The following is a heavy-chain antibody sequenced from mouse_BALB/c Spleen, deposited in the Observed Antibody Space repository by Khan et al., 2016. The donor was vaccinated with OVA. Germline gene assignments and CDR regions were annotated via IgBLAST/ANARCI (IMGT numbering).Heavy chain of an antibody. CDR2: IWGDGNT. V-gene: IGHV2-3*01. J-gene: IGHJ3*01. Sequence: QVQLKESGPGLVAPSQSPSITCTVAGLSLSNYGVSWVRQPPGKGLEWLGVIWGDGNTNYHSVLKTRLSISKDNSKSHVFLTLNSLQTDDTATYXCAIIYYGDDWFTYWGQVTLVTVSA. CDR1: GLSLSNYG. CDR3: AIIYYGDDWFTY. D-gene: IGHD2-13*01.